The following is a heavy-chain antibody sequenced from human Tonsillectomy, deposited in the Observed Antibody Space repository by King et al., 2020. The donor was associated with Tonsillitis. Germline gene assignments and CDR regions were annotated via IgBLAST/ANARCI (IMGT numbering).Heavy chain of an antibody. CDR3: ARDHIAVAGYYFDY. D-gene: IGHD6-19*01. CDR2: ISAYNDNP. J-gene: IGHJ4*02. V-gene: IGHV1-18*01. Sequence: QLVQSGAEVKKPGASVKVPCKASGYTFTNYGFSWVRQAPGQGLEWMGWISAYNDNPNYAQKFQGRVTMTTDTSTSTAYMDLRSLRSDDTAVYYCARDHIAVAGYYFDYWGQGTLVTVSS. CDR1: GYTFTNYG.